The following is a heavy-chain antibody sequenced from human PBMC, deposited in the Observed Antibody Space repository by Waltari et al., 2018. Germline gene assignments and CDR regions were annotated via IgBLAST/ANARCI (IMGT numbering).Heavy chain of an antibody. CDR1: GYTFTGYY. CDR3: ARDKLELRGMDV. J-gene: IGHJ6*02. D-gene: IGHD1-7*01. CDR2: INPNSGGT. Sequence: QVQLVQSGAEVKKPGASVKVSCKASGYTFTGYYMHWVRQAPGQGLEWMGWINPNSGGTNYAQTFQGRGTMTRDTSISTAYMELSRLRSDDTAVYYCARDKLELRGMDVWGQGTTVTVSS. V-gene: IGHV1-2*02.